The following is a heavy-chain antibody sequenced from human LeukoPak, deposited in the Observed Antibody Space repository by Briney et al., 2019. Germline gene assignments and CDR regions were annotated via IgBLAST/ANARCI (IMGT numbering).Heavy chain of an antibody. Sequence: ASVKVSCKASGYAFTGYYMHWVRQAPGQGLEWMGWINPNSGGTNYAQKFQGRVTMTRDTSISTAYMELSSLRSEDTALYYCARGFDYYDSSGYHPPDVWGQGTTVTVSS. CDR1: GYAFTGYY. CDR3: ARGFDYYDSSGYHPPDV. CDR2: INPNSGGT. J-gene: IGHJ6*02. D-gene: IGHD3-22*01. V-gene: IGHV1-2*02.